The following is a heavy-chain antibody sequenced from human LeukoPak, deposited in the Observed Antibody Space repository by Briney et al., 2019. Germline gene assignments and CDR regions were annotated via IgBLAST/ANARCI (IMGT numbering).Heavy chain of an antibody. V-gene: IGHV3-23*01. CDR2: IIGSGGST. D-gene: IGHD3-22*01. CDR1: GFTFSSYA. CDR3: AKKATFYYDSSGYYFDY. Sequence: GGSLRLSCAASGFTFSSYAMSWVRQAPGKGLEWVSSIIGSGGSTYYADSVKGRFTISRDNSKNTLYLQMNSLRAEDTAVYYCAKKATFYYDSSGYYFDYWGQGTLVTVSS. J-gene: IGHJ4*02.